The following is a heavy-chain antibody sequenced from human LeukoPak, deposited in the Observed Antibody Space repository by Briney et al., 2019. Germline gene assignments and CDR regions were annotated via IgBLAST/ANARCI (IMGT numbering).Heavy chain of an antibody. V-gene: IGHV3-74*01. CDR1: GXTFSSYW. CDR3: ARATIYSNYYFDY. D-gene: IGHD4-11*01. CDR2: INSDGSST. Sequence: GGSLRLSCAASGXTFSSYWMHWVRQAPGKGLVWVSRINSDGSSTSYADSVKGRFTISRDNAKNTLYLQMNSLRAEDTAVYYCARATIYSNYYFDYWGQGTLVTVSS. J-gene: IGHJ4*02.